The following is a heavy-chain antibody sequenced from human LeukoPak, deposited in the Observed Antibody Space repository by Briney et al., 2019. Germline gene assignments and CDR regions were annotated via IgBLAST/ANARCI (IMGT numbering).Heavy chain of an antibody. D-gene: IGHD6-13*01. Sequence: PGGSLRLSCAASGFTFSSYGMHWVRQAPGKGLEWVAVISYDGSNKYYADSVKGRFTISRDNSKNTLYLQMNSLRAEDTAVYYCAKGQYSSSWSLFDYWGQGTLVTVSS. CDR1: GFTFSSYG. CDR3: AKGQYSSSWSLFDY. V-gene: IGHV3-30*18. J-gene: IGHJ4*02. CDR2: ISYDGSNK.